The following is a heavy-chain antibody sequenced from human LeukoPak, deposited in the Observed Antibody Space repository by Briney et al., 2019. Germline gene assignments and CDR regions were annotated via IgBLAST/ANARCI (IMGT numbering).Heavy chain of an antibody. CDR2: IYHSGST. V-gene: IGHV4-38-2*02. J-gene: IGHJ4*02. Sequence: SETLSLTCTVSGGSISSYYGTWIRQPPGKGLEWIGSIYHSGSTYYNPSLKSRVTISVDTSKNQFSLKLSSVTAADTAVYYCARGGGVGNRFDYWGQGTLVTVSS. CDR3: ARGGGVGNRFDY. D-gene: IGHD2-8*02. CDR1: GGSISSYY.